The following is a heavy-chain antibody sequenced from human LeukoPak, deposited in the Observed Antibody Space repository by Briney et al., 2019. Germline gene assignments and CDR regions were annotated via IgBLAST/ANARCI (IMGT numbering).Heavy chain of an antibody. J-gene: IGHJ5*01. Sequence: GGSLRLSCAASGFTFRDYWMPWIRQAPGKGLVWVSRIKGDGSHTIYADSVKGRFTISRDNAKNTLYLQMKSLRVEDTALYYCVRDWDHFDFDSWGQGTLVTVSS. D-gene: IGHD1-26*01. V-gene: IGHV3-74*01. CDR3: VRDWDHFDFDS. CDR1: GFTFRDYW. CDR2: IKGDGSHT.